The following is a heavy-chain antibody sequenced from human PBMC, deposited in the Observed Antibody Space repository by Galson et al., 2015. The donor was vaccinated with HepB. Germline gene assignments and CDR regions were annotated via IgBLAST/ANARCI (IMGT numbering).Heavy chain of an antibody. CDR2: IKSKTDGGTT. D-gene: IGHD5-18*01. Sequence: SLRLSCAASGFTFSNAWMSWVRQAPGKGLEWVGRIKSKTDGGTTDYAAPVKGSFTISRDDSKNTLYLQMNSLKTEDTAVYYCTTDNSGLFFYSYGLGDYWGQGTLVTVSS. CDR1: GFTFSNAW. CDR3: TTDNSGLFFYSYGLGDY. J-gene: IGHJ4*02. V-gene: IGHV3-15*01.